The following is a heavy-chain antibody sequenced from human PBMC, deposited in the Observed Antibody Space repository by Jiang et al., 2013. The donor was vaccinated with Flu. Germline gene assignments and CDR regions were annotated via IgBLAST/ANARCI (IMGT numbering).Heavy chain of an antibody. Sequence: KKPGESLRISCKGSGYSFTNYWINWVRQMPGKGLEWMGTIDPSDSYTNYSPSFQGHVTFSVDKSISTAYLQWSSLKASDTAMYYCARSYYDILTGSYYYGVDVWGQGTTVTVSS. CDR3: ARSYYDILTGSYYYGVDV. D-gene: IGHD3-9*01. V-gene: IGHV5-10-1*01. CDR1: GYSFTNYW. CDR2: IDPSDSYT. J-gene: IGHJ6*02.